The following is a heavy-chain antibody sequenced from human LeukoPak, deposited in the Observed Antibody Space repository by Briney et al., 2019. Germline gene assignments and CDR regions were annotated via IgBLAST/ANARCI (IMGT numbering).Heavy chain of an antibody. CDR2: IYYSGST. V-gene: IGHV4-39*01. D-gene: IGHD2-2*01. CDR1: GGSISSSSYY. CDR3: ASRDCSSTSCWGWFFDY. J-gene: IGHJ4*02. Sequence: SETLSLTCTVSGGSISSSSYYWGWIRQPPGKGLEWIGSIYYSGSTYYNPSLKSRVTISVDTSKNQFSLKLSSVTAADTAVYYCASRDCSSTSCWGWFFDYWGQGTLVTVSS.